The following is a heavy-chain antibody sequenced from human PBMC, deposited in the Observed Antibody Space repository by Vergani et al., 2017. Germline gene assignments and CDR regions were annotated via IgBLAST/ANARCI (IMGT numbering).Heavy chain of an antibody. V-gene: IGHV3-11*01. CDR1: GFIFSDYY. J-gene: IGHJ3*01. CDR3: VRERAPFDAFDV. CDR2: ISSRGSSI. Sequence: QVQVVESGGGLVKPGGSLRLSCAASGFIFSDYYMSWIRQAPGKGLEWVSYISSRGSSIYYADSVKGRFTISRDNAKNSLYLQMNSLRAEDTAVYYCVRERAPFDAFDVWGQGTMVTVSS.